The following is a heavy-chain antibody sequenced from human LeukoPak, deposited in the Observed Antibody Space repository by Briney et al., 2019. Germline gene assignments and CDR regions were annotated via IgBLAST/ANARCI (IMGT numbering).Heavy chain of an antibody. CDR1: GFTFSTFA. D-gene: IGHD3-10*01. CDR2: IFPSGGEI. Sequence: GGSLRLSCAASGFTFSTFAMIWVRQPPGKGLEWVSSIFPSGGEIHYADSVRGRFTISRDNSKSTLSLQMNSLRAEDTAIYYCAMTSGSYYYYYYMDVWGKGTTVTISS. CDR3: AMTSGSYYYYYYMDV. J-gene: IGHJ6*03. V-gene: IGHV3-23*01.